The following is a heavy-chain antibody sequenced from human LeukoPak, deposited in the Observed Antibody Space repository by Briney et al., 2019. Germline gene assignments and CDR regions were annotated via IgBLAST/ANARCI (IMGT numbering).Heavy chain of an antibody. D-gene: IGHD2-15*01. J-gene: IGHJ4*02. V-gene: IGHV4-38-2*02. CDR2: IYHSGST. CDR1: GYSISSGYS. CDR3: AREDRYCSGGSCYS. Sequence: SETLSLTCIVSGYSISSGYSWGWVRQPPGKGLEWIGTIYHSGSTSYNPSLKSRVTISVYTSKNHFSLKLSSVTAADTAVYYCAREDRYCSGGSCYSWGQGTLVTVSS.